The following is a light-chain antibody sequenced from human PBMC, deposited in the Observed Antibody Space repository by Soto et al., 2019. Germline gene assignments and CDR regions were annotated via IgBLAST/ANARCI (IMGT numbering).Light chain of an antibody. CDR3: QQRSNWPPLT. Sequence: EIVLTQSPDTLSLSPGERATLSCRASQSVSSYLAWYQQKPGQAPRILIYDASNRAIGIPARFSGSGSGTDFTLTISSLEPEDFAVYYCQQRSNWPPLTFGGGTKVEIK. CDR1: QSVSSY. CDR2: DAS. V-gene: IGKV3-11*01. J-gene: IGKJ4*01.